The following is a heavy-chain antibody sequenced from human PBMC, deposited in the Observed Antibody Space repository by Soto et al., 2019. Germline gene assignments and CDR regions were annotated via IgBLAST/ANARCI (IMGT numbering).Heavy chain of an antibody. CDR3: AREYSLAVVAPGY. J-gene: IGHJ4*02. D-gene: IGHD3-22*01. V-gene: IGHV6-1*01. CDR1: WDSVSSNSAA. CDR2: TYYRSKWYT. Sequence: SHTRSLTCTISWDSVSSNSAAWNWIRQSPSRGLEWLGRTYYRSKWYTEYAVSVKSRITINPDTSKNQFSLQLNSVTPDDTAVYYCAREYSLAVVAPGYWGQGILVTVSS.